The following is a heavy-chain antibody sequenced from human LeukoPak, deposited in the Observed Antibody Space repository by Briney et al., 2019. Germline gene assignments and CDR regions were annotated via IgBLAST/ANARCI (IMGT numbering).Heavy chain of an antibody. CDR2: IYYSGST. Sequence: SETLSLTCTVSGGSVNSGNYYWSWIRQPPGKGLEWIGYIYYSGSTNYNPSLKSRVTISVDTSKNQFSLKLSSVTAADTAVYYCARDRLVSNWFYYYGMDVWGQGTTVTVSS. CDR1: GGSVNSGNYY. CDR3: ARDRLVSNWFYYYGMDV. V-gene: IGHV4-61*01. J-gene: IGHJ6*02. D-gene: IGHD6-13*01.